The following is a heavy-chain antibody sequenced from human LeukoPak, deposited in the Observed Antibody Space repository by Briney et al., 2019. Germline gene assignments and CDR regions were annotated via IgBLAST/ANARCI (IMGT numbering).Heavy chain of an antibody. CDR3: AREGAISVAGTRDAFDI. CDR1: GHTYTTYG. V-gene: IGHV1-18*01. J-gene: IGHJ3*02. Sequence: ASVTVSCKASGHTYTTYGISWVRQAPGQGLEWRGWISAYNGNTNYVQKLQGRVTMATDTSTSTAYMELRSLRSDDTAVYYCAREGAISVAGTRDAFDIWGQGTMVTVSS. D-gene: IGHD6-19*01. CDR2: ISAYNGNT.